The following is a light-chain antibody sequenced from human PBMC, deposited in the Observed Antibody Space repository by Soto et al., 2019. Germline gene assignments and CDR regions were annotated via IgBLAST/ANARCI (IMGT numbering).Light chain of an antibody. CDR2: AAS. J-gene: IGKJ2*01. CDR3: QQSYTTPVYT. V-gene: IGKV1-39*01. CDR1: QTIIFY. Sequence: DIPMTQSPSSLSASVGDRVTITCRASQTIIFYLNWYQQKPGQAPKLLIYAASNLQSGVPSRFRGSGSGTEFTLTISSLQPEDFATYFCQQSYTTPVYTFGQGTKLEIK.